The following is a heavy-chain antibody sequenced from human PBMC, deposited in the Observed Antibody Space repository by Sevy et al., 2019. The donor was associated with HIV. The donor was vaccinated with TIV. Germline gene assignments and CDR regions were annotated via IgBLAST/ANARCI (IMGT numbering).Heavy chain of an antibody. V-gene: IGHV3-33*03. CDR2: IWYDGSNK. CDR3: AKDTRDCSGGSCYSAPLYNWFDP. D-gene: IGHD2-15*01. CDR1: EFTFSYYG. J-gene: IGHJ5*02. Sequence: GGSLRLSCVGSEFTFSYYGMNWVRQAPGKGLEWVAAIWYDGSNKYYADSVKGRFTISKDNSKNTLYLQMNSLRAEDTAVYYCAKDTRDCSGGSCYSAPLYNWFDPWGQGTLVTVSS.